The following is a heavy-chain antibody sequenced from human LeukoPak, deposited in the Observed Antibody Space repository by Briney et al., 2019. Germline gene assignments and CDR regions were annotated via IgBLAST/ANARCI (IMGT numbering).Heavy chain of an antibody. CDR3: VRRQWELQYFDL. Sequence: SETLSLTCTVSGGSISSSSYYWGWIRQPPGKGLEWIGSIYYSGSTYYNPSLKSRVTISVDTSKNQFSLKLSSVTAAGTAVYYCVRRQWELQYFDLWGRGTLVAVSS. V-gene: IGHV4-39*01. CDR1: GGSISSSSYY. CDR2: IYYSGST. J-gene: IGHJ2*01. D-gene: IGHD1-26*01.